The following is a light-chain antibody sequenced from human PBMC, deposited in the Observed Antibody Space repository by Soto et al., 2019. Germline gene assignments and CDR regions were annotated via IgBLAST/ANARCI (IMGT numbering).Light chain of an antibody. J-gene: IGKJ2*01. V-gene: IGKV1-39*01. CDR1: QTISIY. Sequence: DIQMTQSPSSLSASVGDRVTITCRTSQTISIYLNWYQHRPGKAPKVLIYAASSLQSGVPSRFSGSGSGSDVTLTISSLQPEDFATYYCQQSYNTPYTFGQGTKLEIK. CDR3: QQSYNTPYT. CDR2: AAS.